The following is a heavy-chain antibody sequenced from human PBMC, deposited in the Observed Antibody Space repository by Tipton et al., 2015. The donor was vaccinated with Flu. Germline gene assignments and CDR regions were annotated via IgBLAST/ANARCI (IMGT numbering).Heavy chain of an antibody. CDR1: GFTFGQYA. D-gene: IGHD3-3*01. J-gene: IGHJ5*02. CDR3: ARDLEWFCINGHCSRGLGP. V-gene: IGHV3-30*04. Sequence: SLRLSCAASGFTFGQYAVHWVRQAPGKGLEWVAVISYDGKKIYSADSVKGRFTISRDNSKNTLFLQMNSLRPEDTAVYYCARDLEWFCINGHCSRGLGPWGRGTLVTVSS. CDR2: ISYDGKKI.